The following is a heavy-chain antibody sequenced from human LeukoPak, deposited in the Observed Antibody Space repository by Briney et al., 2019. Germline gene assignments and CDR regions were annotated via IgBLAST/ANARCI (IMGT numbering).Heavy chain of an antibody. CDR2: SRNKARSYTT. V-gene: IGHV3-72*01. CDR1: GFPFSDHY. D-gene: IGHD3-9*01. J-gene: IGHJ4*02. Sequence: PGGSLRLSCAGSGFPFSDHYMDWVRQAPGKGLEGVGRSRNKARSYTTDYAASVKGRFTISRDGSKNSVFLQMNSLKTEDTAVYYCARTYYDILTGIRDFDYWGQGTLVTVSS. CDR3: ARTYYDILTGIRDFDY.